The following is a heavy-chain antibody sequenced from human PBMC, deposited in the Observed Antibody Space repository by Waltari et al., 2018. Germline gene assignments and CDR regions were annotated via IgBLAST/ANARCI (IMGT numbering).Heavy chain of an antibody. CDR3: ARGFKQRGAARPTPGLDY. D-gene: IGHD6-6*01. J-gene: IGHJ4*02. CDR2: INHRGST. CDR1: GGSFSGYY. Sequence: QVQLQQWGAGLLKPSETLSLTCAVYGGSFSGYYWSWIRQPPGKGLEWIGEINHRGSTNNNPSLKSGVTISVDKSKNQFSLKLSSVTAADTAVEYCARGFKQRGAARPTPGLDYWGQGTLVTVSS. V-gene: IGHV4-34*01.